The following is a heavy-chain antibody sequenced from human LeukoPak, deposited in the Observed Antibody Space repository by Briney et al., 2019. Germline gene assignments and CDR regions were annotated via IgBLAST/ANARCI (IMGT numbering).Heavy chain of an antibody. CDR2: IYYSGST. V-gene: IGHV4-38-2*02. CDR1: GDSISGFY. J-gene: IGHJ4*02. D-gene: IGHD3-3*01. CDR3: ARVGYDFWSGPSY. Sequence: TSETLSLTCTVSGDSISGFYWNWIRQPPGKGLEWIGSIYYSGSTYYSPSLKSRVTISVDTSKNQFSLKLSSVTAADTAVYYCARVGYDFWSGPSYWGQGTLVTVSS.